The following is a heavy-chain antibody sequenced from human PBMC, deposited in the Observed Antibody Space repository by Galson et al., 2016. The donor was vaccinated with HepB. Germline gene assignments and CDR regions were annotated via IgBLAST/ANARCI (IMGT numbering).Heavy chain of an antibody. CDR1: GFTLSDHY. Sequence: SLRLSCAVSGFTLSDHYIDWVRQAPEKGLEWIARSRSKASGYTIEYAASVKGRFTISRDDSKNSVYLQMNSLIIEDTAVYYCSRDIGKYSFDIWGQGTTVTVSS. V-gene: IGHV3-72*01. D-gene: IGHD1-26*01. CDR2: SRSKASGYTI. CDR3: SRDIGKYSFDI. J-gene: IGHJ3*02.